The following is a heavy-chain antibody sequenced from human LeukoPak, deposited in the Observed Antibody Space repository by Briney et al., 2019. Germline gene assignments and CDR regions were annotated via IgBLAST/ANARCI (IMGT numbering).Heavy chain of an antibody. CDR2: IWYDGSNK. D-gene: IGHD3-16*02. CDR3: AREYYDYVWGSYRFYGMDV. CDR1: GFTFSSYG. V-gene: IGHV3-33*01. J-gene: IGHJ6*04. Sequence: GRSLRLSCAASGFTFSSYGMHWVRQAPGKGLEWVAVIWYDGSNKYYADSVKGRFTISRDNSKNTLYLQMNSLRAEGTAVYYCAREYYDYVWGSYRFYGMDVWGKGTTVTVSS.